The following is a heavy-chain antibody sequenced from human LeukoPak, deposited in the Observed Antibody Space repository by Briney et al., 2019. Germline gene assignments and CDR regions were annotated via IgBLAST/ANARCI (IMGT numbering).Heavy chain of an antibody. V-gene: IGHV3-48*03. CDR3: ASTGGYGSGAYDYYYFGMDV. Sequence: GGSLRLSCAASGFTLSSYEMNWVRQAPGKGLEWVAYITSSGRIIYYADSVKGRFTISRDNAKNSLYLQMNSLRAEDKAVYYCASTGGYGSGAYDYYYFGMDVWGQGTTVTVSS. CDR1: GFTLSSYE. CDR2: ITSSGRII. J-gene: IGHJ6*02. D-gene: IGHD3-10*01.